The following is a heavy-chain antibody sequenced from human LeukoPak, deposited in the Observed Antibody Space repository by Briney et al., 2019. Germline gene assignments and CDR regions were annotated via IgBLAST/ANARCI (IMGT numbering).Heavy chain of an antibody. Sequence: PSETLSLTCAVYGGSFSGYYWSWIRQPPGKGLEWIGEINHSGSTNYNPSLKSRVTISVDTSKNQFSLKLSSVTAADTAVYYCARGVHYSNYVGDWFDPWGQGTLVTVSS. CDR1: GGSFSGYY. J-gene: IGHJ5*02. CDR2: INHSGST. CDR3: ARGVHYSNYVGDWFDP. D-gene: IGHD4-4*01. V-gene: IGHV4-34*01.